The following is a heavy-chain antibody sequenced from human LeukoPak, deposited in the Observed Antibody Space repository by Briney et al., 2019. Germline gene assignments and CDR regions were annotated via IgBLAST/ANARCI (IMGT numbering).Heavy chain of an antibody. V-gene: IGHV3-23*01. D-gene: IGHD3-3*01. CDR2: ISGSGGST. CDR1: GFTFSSYA. J-gene: IGHJ4*02. CDR3: AKDGRITIFGVVIISQFDC. Sequence: GGSLRLSCAASGFTFSSYAMSWVRQAPGKGLEWVSAISGSGGSTYYADSVKGRFTISRDNSKNTLYLQMNSLRAEDTAVYYCAKDGRITIFGVVIISQFDCWGQGTLVTVSS.